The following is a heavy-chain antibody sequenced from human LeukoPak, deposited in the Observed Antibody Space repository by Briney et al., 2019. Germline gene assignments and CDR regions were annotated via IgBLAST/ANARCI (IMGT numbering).Heavy chain of an antibody. Sequence: GGSLRLSSAPSRFTFSNFAMTWVRHAPGKGLEWVSSIVGSSSTYYADSLKGRFTISRDNAKNSLYLQMNSLRAEDTAVYYCARIGAGSSRDYWGQGTLVTVSS. CDR1: RFTFSNFA. CDR2: IVGSSST. CDR3: ARIGAGSSRDY. V-gene: IGHV3-21*01. D-gene: IGHD6-13*01. J-gene: IGHJ4*02.